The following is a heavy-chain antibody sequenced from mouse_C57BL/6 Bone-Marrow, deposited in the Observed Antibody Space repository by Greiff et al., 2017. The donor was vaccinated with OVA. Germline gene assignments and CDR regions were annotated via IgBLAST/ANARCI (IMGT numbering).Heavy chain of an antibody. Sequence: VQVVESGAELVRPGTSVKMSFKASGYTFTNYWIGWAKQRPGHGLEWIGDLYPGGGYTNYNEKFKGKATLTADKSSSTAYMQFSSLTSEDSAIYYCARWGIYYDYDEYYYAMDYWGQGTSVTVSS. CDR2: LYPGGGYT. D-gene: IGHD2-4*01. J-gene: IGHJ4*01. CDR3: ARWGIYYDYDEYYYAMDY. V-gene: IGHV1-63*01. CDR1: GYTFTNYW.